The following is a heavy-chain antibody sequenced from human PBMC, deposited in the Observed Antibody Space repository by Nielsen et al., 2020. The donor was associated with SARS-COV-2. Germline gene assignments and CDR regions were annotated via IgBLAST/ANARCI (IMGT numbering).Heavy chain of an antibody. CDR3: ARSDFRSGLFYGMDV. CDR2: ISSSSSYI. CDR1: GFTFSSYS. J-gene: IGHJ6*02. D-gene: IGHD3-3*01. Sequence: GGSLRLSCAASGFTFSSYSMNWVRQAPGKGLEWVSSISSSSSYIYYADSVKGRFTISRDNAKNSLYLQMNSLRAEDTAVYYCARSDFRSGLFYGMDVWGQGTTVTVSS. V-gene: IGHV3-21*04.